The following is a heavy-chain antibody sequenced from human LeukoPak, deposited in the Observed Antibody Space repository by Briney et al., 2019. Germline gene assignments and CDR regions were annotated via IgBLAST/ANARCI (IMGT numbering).Heavy chain of an antibody. Sequence: ASVKVSCKASGFPFTNYAFHWVRQAPGQRLEWLGWINAGNDDTKYSQDFQGRVTINTDTSAATAYVELNSLTSEDTAVYYCARDRWHCRVNCDSVYYFALDVWGQGTTVTVSS. J-gene: IGHJ6*02. CDR1: GFPFTNYA. CDR2: INAGNDDT. CDR3: ARDRWHCRVNCDSVYYFALDV. D-gene: IGHD2-15*01. V-gene: IGHV1-3*01.